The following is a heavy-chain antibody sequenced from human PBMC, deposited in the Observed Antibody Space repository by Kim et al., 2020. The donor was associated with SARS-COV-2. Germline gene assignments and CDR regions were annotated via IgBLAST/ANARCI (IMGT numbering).Heavy chain of an antibody. CDR3: ARDSYYYDSSGYYYVVFCQN. CDR2: ISSSGSTI. J-gene: IGHJ4*02. Sequence: GGSLRLSCAASGFTFSSYEMNWVRQAPGKGLEWVSYISSSGSTIYYADSVKGRFTISRDNAKNTLYLQMNSLRAEDTAVYYCARDSYYYDSSGYYYVVFCQNWGQGTLVTVSS. CDR1: GFTFSSYE. V-gene: IGHV3-48*03. D-gene: IGHD3-22*01.